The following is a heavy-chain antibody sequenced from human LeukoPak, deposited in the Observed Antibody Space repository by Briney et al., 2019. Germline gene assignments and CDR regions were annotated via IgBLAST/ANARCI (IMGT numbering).Heavy chain of an antibody. D-gene: IGHD6-13*01. CDR3: ARDEHHSSSWYGPLDY. V-gene: IGHV3-21*01. J-gene: IGHJ4*02. CDR1: GFTFSSYS. CDR2: ISSSSSYI. Sequence: GGSLRLSCAASGFTFSSYSMNWVRQAPGKGLEWVSSISSSSSYIYYADSVKGRFTISRDNAKNSLYLQMNSLRAEDTAVYYCARDEHHSSSWYGPLDYWGQGTLVTVSS.